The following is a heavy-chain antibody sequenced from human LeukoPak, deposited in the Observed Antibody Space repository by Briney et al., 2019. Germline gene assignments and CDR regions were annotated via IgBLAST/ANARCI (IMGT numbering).Heavy chain of an antibody. D-gene: IGHD2-21*02. CDR3: AREFRVVMTAFLDY. CDR1: GYTFSGYY. CDR2: IKPNTGAT. J-gene: IGHJ4*02. Sequence: ASVKVSCKASGYTFSGYYIHWVRQAPGHGLEWVGWIKPNTGATHYSKRFQGRVTMTRDTSVSTAYMELTSLRSDDTAVYFCAREFRVVMTAFLDYWGQGTLVIVSS. V-gene: IGHV1-2*02.